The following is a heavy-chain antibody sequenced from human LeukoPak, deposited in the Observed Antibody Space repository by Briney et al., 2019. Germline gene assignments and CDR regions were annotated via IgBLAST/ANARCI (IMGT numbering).Heavy chain of an antibody. CDR2: IYYSGST. V-gene: IGHV4-61*01. J-gene: IGHJ4*02. D-gene: IGHD2-2*01. Sequence: KSSETLSLTCTVSGGSVSSGSYYWSWIRQPPGKGLEWIGYIYYSGSTNYNPSLKSRVTISVDTSKNQFSLKLSSVSAADTAVYYCARGYCSSTSCYFGSDYWGQGTLVTVSS. CDR3: ARGYCSSTSCYFGSDY. CDR1: GGSVSSGSYY.